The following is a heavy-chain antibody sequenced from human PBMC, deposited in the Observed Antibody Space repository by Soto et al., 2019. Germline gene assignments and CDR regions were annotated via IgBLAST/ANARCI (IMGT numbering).Heavy chain of an antibody. CDR1: GYTFSDFD. Sequence: QAHLEQSGAELKRPGASVKVSCKASGYTFSDFDINWLRQASGQGPEWMGWMNAKSGDTFFAQRFQGTCNMTWDNSLSTAYMEVVSLTSDDTAIYYCARGNPFNYAGFAVWGQGTTVAVSS. CDR3: ARGNPFNYAGFAV. D-gene: IGHD3-16*01. V-gene: IGHV1-8*01. J-gene: IGHJ6*02. CDR2: MNAKSGDT.